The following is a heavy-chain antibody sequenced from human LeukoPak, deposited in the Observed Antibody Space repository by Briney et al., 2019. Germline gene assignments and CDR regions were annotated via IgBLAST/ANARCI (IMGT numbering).Heavy chain of an antibody. CDR3: ARDVSGLGH. D-gene: IGHD2-21*01. Sequence: SETLSLTCTVSGYSISSGYYWGWIRPPPGKGLEWIGSIYHSGSTYYNPSLKSRVTISVDTSKNQFSLKLSSVTAADTAVYYCARDVSGLGHWGQGTLVTVSS. J-gene: IGHJ4*02. CDR1: GYSISSGYY. V-gene: IGHV4-38-2*02. CDR2: IYHSGST.